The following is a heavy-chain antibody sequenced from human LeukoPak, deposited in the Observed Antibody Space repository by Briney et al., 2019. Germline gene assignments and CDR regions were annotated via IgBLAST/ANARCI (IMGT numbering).Heavy chain of an antibody. D-gene: IGHD6-6*01. CDR2: IYYSGST. V-gene: IGHV4-30-4*01. CDR3: ARAYSSSSVVGY. Sequence: SQTLSLTCTVTGGSISSGDYYWSWIRQPPGKGLEWIGYIYYSGSTYYNPSLKSRVTISVDTSKNQFSLKLSSVTAADTAVYYCARAYSSSSVVGYWGQGTLVTVSS. J-gene: IGHJ4*02. CDR1: GGSISSGDYY.